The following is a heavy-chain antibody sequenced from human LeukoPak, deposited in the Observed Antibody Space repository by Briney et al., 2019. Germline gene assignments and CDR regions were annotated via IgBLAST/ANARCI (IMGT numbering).Heavy chain of an antibody. CDR2: ISWNSGSI. Sequence: GGSLRLSCAASGFTFDDYAMHWVRQAPGKGLEWVSGISWNSGSIGYADSVKGRFTISRDNAKNSLYLQMNSLRAEDTALYYCAKDMEATVGPFDYWGQGTLVTVSS. D-gene: IGHD4-23*01. CDR1: GFTFDDYA. J-gene: IGHJ4*02. V-gene: IGHV3-9*01. CDR3: AKDMEATVGPFDY.